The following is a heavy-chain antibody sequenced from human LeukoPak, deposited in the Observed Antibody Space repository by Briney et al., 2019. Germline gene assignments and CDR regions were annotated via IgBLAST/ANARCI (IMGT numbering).Heavy chain of an antibody. V-gene: IGHV3-30*19. J-gene: IGHJ4*02. CDR2: TWYDGRNK. Sequence: PGTSLRLSCAASGITFNAIHWVRQAPGKGLEWVALTWYDGRNKYYADSVKGRFTISRDNSKNTLYLQMNSLRAEDTAVYYCARDNGTVTGYFDYWGQGTLVTVSS. CDR1: GITFNA. D-gene: IGHD4-17*01. CDR3: ARDNGTVTGYFDY.